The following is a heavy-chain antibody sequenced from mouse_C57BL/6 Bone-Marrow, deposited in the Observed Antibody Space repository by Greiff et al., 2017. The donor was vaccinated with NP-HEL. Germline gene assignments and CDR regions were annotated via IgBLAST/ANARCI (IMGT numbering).Heavy chain of an antibody. CDR3: ARNDPWFAY. CDR1: GFSLTSYG. CDR2: IWSGGST. J-gene: IGHJ3*01. Sequence: QVQLQQSGPGLVQPSQSLSITCTVSGFSLTSYGVHWVRQSPGKGLEWLGVIWSGGSTDYNAAFISRLSISKDNSKSQVFFKMNSLQDDDTAIYYCARNDPWFAYWGQGTLVTVSA. V-gene: IGHV2-2*01.